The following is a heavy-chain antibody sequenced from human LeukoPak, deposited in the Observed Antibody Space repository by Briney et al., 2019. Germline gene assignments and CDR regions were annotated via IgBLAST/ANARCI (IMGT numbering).Heavy chain of an antibody. CDR1: GFAFDNFA. J-gene: IGHJ6*04. CDR3: AKDSIGEASGGMDV. D-gene: IGHD3-10*01. V-gene: IGHV3-9*01. CDR2: ISYNSGGR. Sequence: GGSLRLSCAASGFAFDNFAMHWVRRAPGKGLEWVSGISYNSGGRGYADSVKGRFTISRDNAKNSLYLQMNSLRSEDTALYYCAKDSIGEASGGMDVWGEGTTVTVSS.